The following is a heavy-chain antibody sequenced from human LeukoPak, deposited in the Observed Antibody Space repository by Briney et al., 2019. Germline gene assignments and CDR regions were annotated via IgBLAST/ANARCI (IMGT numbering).Heavy chain of an antibody. J-gene: IGHJ6*03. CDR3: ARGPNHYYYMDF. CDR2: INPDGDVT. V-gene: IGHV1-2*02. D-gene: IGHD2-8*01. CDR1: GYSFTGYY. Sequence: RASVRVSCKASGYSFTGYYIHWVRQAPGQGLEWMGWINPDGDVTKSAQKFQGRVTMTTDKYINTVFMELSGLTSDDTALYYCARGPNHYYYMDFWGKGTTVSVSS.